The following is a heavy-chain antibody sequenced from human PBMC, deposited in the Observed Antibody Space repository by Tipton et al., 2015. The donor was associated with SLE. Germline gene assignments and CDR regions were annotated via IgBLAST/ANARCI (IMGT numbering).Heavy chain of an antibody. D-gene: IGHD1-26*01. CDR1: GGSISSSSYY. V-gene: IGHV4-39*01. CDR2: IYYSGST. Sequence: GSLRLSCTVSGGSISSSSYYWGWIRQPPGKGLEWIGSIYYSGSTYYNPSLKSRVTISVDTSKNQFSLKLSSVTAADTAEYYCAREGDLPLWGQGTLVTVSS. J-gene: IGHJ4*02. CDR3: AREGDLPL.